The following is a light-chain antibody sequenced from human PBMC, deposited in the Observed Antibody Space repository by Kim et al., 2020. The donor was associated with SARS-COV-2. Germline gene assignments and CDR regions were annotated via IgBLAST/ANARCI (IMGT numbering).Light chain of an antibody. CDR1: TGAVTSGYY. Sequence: GTVTLTCASSTGAVTSGYYPNWIQQKPGQAPRALIYSTTNKHSWTPARFSGSLLGGKAALTLSGVQPEDEADYYCLLHCGGTKFWVFGGGTQLTVL. V-gene: IGLV7-43*01. CDR3: LLHCGGTKFWV. J-gene: IGLJ3*02. CDR2: STT.